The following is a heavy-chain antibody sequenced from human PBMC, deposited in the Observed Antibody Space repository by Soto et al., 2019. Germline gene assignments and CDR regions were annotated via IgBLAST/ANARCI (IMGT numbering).Heavy chain of an antibody. Sequence: ASVKVSCKVSGHTLTELSMHWVRQAPGKGLEWMGGFDPEDGETIYAQKFQGRVTMTEDTSTDTAYMELSSLKSEDTAVYYCATVMGRIAAAGRGLDYWGQGTLVTVSS. CDR1: GHTLTELS. CDR2: FDPEDGET. J-gene: IGHJ4*02. CDR3: ATVMGRIAAAGRGLDY. D-gene: IGHD6-13*01. V-gene: IGHV1-24*01.